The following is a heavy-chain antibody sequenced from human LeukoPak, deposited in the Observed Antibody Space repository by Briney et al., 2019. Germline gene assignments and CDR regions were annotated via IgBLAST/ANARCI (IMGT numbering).Heavy chain of an antibody. CDR3: ARQELEPWSPWAPTRGMDV. Sequence: ASVKVSCKASGYSFTSYDIIWVRQATGQGLEWMGWMNPNSGNTAYAQKFRGRVTMTRDTSISTAYMELSSLRVEDTAVYFCARQELEPWSPWAPTRGMDVWGQGTTVSVSS. V-gene: IGHV1-8*01. CDR2: MNPNSGNT. CDR1: GYSFTSYD. D-gene: IGHD1-7*01. J-gene: IGHJ6*02.